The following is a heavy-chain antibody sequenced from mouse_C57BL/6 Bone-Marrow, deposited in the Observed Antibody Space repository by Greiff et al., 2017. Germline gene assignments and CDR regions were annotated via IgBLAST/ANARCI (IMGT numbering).Heavy chain of an antibody. D-gene: IGHD2-3*01. J-gene: IGHJ3*01. Sequence: QVQLQQPGAELVKPGASVKLSCKASGYTFTSYWMHWVKQRPGQGLEWIGMIHPNSGSTNYNEKFKGKATLTVDKSSSTAYMQLSSLTSEDSAVEYCATPDCYYVAWFAYWGQGTLVTVSA. CDR3: ATPDCYYVAWFAY. CDR2: IHPNSGST. V-gene: IGHV1-64*01. CDR1: GYTFTSYW.